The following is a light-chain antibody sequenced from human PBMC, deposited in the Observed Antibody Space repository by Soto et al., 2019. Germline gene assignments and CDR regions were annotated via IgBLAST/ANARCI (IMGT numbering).Light chain of an antibody. V-gene: IGLV2-14*01. CDR3: SSYTSSSTYV. Sequence: QSALAQPASVSGSPGQSITISCTGTSSDVGGYDYVSWYQHHPGKAPKVMIYEVTNRPSGVSNRFSGSKSGNTASLTISGLLAEDEADYYCSSYTSSSTYVFGTGTKVTV. CDR2: EVT. CDR1: SSDVGGYDY. J-gene: IGLJ1*01.